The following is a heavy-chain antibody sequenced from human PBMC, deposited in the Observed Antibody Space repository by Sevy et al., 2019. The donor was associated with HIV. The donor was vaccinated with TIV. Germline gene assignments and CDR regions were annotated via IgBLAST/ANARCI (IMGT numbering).Heavy chain of an antibody. D-gene: IGHD2-15*01. CDR1: GYTFTSYD. J-gene: IGHJ6*02. V-gene: IGHV1-8*01. CDR3: ARVWGYCSGGSCYYYYGMDV. Sequence: ASVKVSCKASGYTFTSYDINWVRQATGQGLEWMGWMNPNSGNTGYAQKFQGRVTMTRSTSISTAYMELSSLRSEDTAVYYCARVWGYCSGGSCYYYYGMDVWGQGTTVTVSS. CDR2: MNPNSGNT.